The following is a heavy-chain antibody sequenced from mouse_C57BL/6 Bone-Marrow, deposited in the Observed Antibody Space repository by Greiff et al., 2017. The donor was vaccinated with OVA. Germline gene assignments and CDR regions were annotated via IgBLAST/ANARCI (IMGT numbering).Heavy chain of an antibody. V-gene: IGHV1-53*01. J-gene: IGHJ1*03. Sequence: VQLQQPGTELVKPGASVKLSCKASGYTFTSYWMHWVKQRPGQGLEWIGNINPSNGGTNYNEKFKSKATLTVDTSSSTAYMQLSSLTSEDSAVYYCSLYYGSTSYWYFDVWGTGTTVTVSS. CDR3: SLYYGSTSYWYFDV. D-gene: IGHD1-1*01. CDR2: INPSNGGT. CDR1: GYTFTSYW.